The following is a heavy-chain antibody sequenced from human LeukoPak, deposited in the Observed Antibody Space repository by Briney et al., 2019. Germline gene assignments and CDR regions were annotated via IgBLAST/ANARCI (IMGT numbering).Heavy chain of an antibody. V-gene: IGHV3-30*04. J-gene: IGHJ4*02. CDR2: ISYDGSNK. CDR1: GFTFSSYA. CDR3: ARDVEYSSSADFDY. D-gene: IGHD6-6*01. Sequence: PGGSLRLSCAASGFTFSSYAMHWVRQAPGKGLEWVAVISYDGSNKYYADSVKGRFTISRDNSKNTLYLQMNSLRAEDTAVYYCARDVEYSSSADFDYWGQGTLVTASS.